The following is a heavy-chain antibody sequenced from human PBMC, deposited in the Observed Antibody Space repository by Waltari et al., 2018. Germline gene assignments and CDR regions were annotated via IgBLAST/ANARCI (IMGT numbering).Heavy chain of an antibody. J-gene: IGHJ5*02. Sequence: QVQLQESGPGLVKPSQTLSLTCTVSGGSISSGSYYWSWIRPPAGKGLEWIGRISTSGGTNYNPSLKSRVTISVDTSKNQFSLKLSSVTAADTAVYYCARGGYSSSPRWFDPWGQGTLVTVSS. D-gene: IGHD6-13*01. V-gene: IGHV4-61*02. CDR1: GGSISSGSYY. CDR3: ARGGYSSSPRWFDP. CDR2: ISTSGGT.